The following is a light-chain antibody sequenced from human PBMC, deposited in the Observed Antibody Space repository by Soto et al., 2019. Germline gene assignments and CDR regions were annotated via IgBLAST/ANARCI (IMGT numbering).Light chain of an antibody. V-gene: IGKV3-20*01. CDR1: QSVASNH. Sequence: EVVLTQSPGTLSLSVGERATLSCRASQSVASNHLAWYQQKPGQAPRLLIYGASTRAAGIPDRFSGSGSGTDFTLTIIRLEPEDFAVYYCQLYGRSTMYTFGQGTRLEIK. CDR2: GAS. CDR3: QLYGRSTMYT. J-gene: IGKJ2*01.